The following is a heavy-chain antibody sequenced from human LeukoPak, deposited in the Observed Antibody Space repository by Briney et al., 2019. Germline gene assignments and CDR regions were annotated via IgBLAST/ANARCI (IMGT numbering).Heavy chain of an antibody. CDR3: AKADGSYKTLIDY. Sequence: GGSLRLSCAASGFTFSICAMNWVRQAPGKGLEWVSGISGSGSSTYYADSVKGRFTISRDSSKNTVYLQMNSLRAEDTAIYYCAKADGSYKTLIDYWGQGNLVTVSS. D-gene: IGHD3-10*01. V-gene: IGHV3-23*01. J-gene: IGHJ4*02. CDR1: GFTFSICA. CDR2: ISGSGSST.